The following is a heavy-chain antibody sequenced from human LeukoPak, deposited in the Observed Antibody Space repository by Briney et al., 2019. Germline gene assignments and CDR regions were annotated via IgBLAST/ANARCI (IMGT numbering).Heavy chain of an antibody. Sequence: GESLKISCKGSGYSFTSYWIGWVRQMPGKGLEWMGIIYSGDSDTRYSPSFQGQVIISADRSVNTVYLQWDSLKASDTATYYCARRKASANFDYWGQGTLVTVSS. CDR2: IYSGDSDT. D-gene: IGHD2-15*01. J-gene: IGHJ4*02. V-gene: IGHV5-51*01. CDR1: GYSFTSYW. CDR3: ARRKASANFDY.